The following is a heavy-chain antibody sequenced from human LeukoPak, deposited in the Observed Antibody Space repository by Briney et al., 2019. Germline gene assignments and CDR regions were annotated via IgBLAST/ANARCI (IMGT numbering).Heavy chain of an antibody. Sequence: GGSLRLSCAASGFTFSSYAMHWVRQAPGKGLEWVAVISYDGSNKYYADSVKGRFTISRDNSKNTLYLQMNSLRAEDTAVYYCASSRDGYNWGFDYWGQGTLVTVSS. D-gene: IGHD5-24*01. CDR3: ASSRDGYNWGFDY. J-gene: IGHJ4*02. CDR2: ISYDGSNK. V-gene: IGHV3-30-3*01. CDR1: GFTFSSYA.